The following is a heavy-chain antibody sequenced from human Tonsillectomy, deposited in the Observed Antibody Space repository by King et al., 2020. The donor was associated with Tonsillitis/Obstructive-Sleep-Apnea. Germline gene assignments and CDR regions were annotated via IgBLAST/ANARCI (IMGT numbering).Heavy chain of an antibody. CDR3: ARDIDVVVVAAIGH. D-gene: IGHD2-15*01. J-gene: IGHJ4*02. CDR2: INTNTGNR. V-gene: IGHV7-4-1*02. Sequence: QLVQSGSELKKPGASVKVSCKASGYTFTSYAMNWVRQAPGQRLEWMGWINTNTGNRTYAKGFTGRFVFSLDPSVSTAYLQISSLKAEDTAVYYCARDIDVVVVAAIGHWGQGTLVTVSS. CDR1: GYTFTSYA.